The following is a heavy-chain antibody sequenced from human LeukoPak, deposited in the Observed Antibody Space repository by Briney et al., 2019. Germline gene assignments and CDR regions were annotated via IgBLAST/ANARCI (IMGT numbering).Heavy chain of an antibody. CDR1: GLTVCTNY. J-gene: IGHJ4*02. D-gene: IGHD3-16*01. CDR2: FYSDGNT. CDR3: ARGTLGDYFDY. Sequence: PGGSLRLSWVVSGLTVCTNYMSWVRQAPGKGLEWVSVFYSDGNTYYADSVKGRFTISRDTSKNTLYLQMDSLRAEDTAVYYCARGTLGDYFDYWGQGTLVTVSS. V-gene: IGHV3-53*01.